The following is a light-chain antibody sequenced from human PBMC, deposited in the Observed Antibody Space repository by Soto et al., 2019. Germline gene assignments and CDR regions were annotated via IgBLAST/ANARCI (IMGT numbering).Light chain of an antibody. Sequence: QSALTQPASVSGSPGQSIAISCTGTSSDVGCYDYVSWYQQHPDKAPKLMIYEVTKRPSWVSNRFSGSKSGNTASLTISGLQPEDEADYYCSSHTSGSTRVFGSGTKLTVL. J-gene: IGLJ1*01. CDR1: SSDVGCYDY. CDR3: SSHTSGSTRV. V-gene: IGLV2-14*01. CDR2: EVT.